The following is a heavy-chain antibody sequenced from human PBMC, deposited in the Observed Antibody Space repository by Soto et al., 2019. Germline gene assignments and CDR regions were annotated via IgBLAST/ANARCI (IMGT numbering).Heavy chain of an antibody. J-gene: IGHJ3*02. CDR3: ARRANAFHI. Sequence: ASVKVSCKASGYSFTSYAISWVRQAPGQGLEWMGWISTDNGNTNYAQNLQGRVTLTTDTSTSTAHVELRSLRSDDTAVYYCARRANAFHIWGQGKVVTVSS. V-gene: IGHV1-18*01. D-gene: IGHD2-15*01. CDR1: GYSFTSYA. CDR2: ISTDNGNT.